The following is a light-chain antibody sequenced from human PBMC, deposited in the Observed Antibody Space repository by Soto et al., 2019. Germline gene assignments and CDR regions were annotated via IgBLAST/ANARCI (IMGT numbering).Light chain of an antibody. J-gene: IGKJ4*01. V-gene: IGKV3-20*01. CDR2: GTS. CDR1: QSVATN. Sequence: TQSPATLSVFPGERATLSCRASQSVATNLSWYQQRPGQAPRLLIYGTSSRATGIPDRFSGSGSGTDFTLTISRLEPEDFAVYYCQQYGSPLTFGGGTKVDI. CDR3: QQYGSPLT.